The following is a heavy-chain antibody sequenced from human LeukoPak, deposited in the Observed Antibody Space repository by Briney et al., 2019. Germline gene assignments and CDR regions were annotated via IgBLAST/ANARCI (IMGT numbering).Heavy chain of an antibody. CDR1: GFTFSSYS. J-gene: IGHJ4*02. D-gene: IGHD3-22*01. V-gene: IGHV3-21*01. Sequence: RGSLRLSCAASGFTFSSYSMNWVRQAPGKGLEWVSSISSSSSYIYYADSVKGRFTISRDNAKNSLYLQMNSLRAEDTAVYYCARDAYYDSSGYYPLDYWGQGTLVTVSS. CDR2: ISSSSSYI. CDR3: ARDAYYDSSGYYPLDY.